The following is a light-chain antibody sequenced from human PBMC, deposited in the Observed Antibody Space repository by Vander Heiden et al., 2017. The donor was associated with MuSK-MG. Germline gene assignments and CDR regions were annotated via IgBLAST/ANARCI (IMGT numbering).Light chain of an antibody. CDR1: QSVFHSPKNKNY. CDR2: WAS. CDR3: QQYFGTPWT. V-gene: IGKV4-1*01. Sequence: DIVMTQSPDSLAVSLGERATINCKSSQSVFHSPKNKNYLGWYQQKPGQAPKVLIYWASTRESGVPDRFSGSGSGTDFTLTISSLQAEDVAVYYCQQYFGTPWTFGQGTKVEIK. J-gene: IGKJ1*01.